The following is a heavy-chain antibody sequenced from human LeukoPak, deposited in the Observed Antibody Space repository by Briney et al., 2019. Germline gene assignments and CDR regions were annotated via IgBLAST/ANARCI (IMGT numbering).Heavy chain of an antibody. V-gene: IGHV4-61*01. J-gene: IGHJ5*02. D-gene: IGHD2-15*01. CDR3: AREAECSGCCCYSYGWFDP. Sequence: SETLSLTCTVSGGSVSSGLNKWSWIRQPPGKELEWIGDISYSGSASYNPSRRSRVTISLDTSTNQSSLTLGSVTAADTAVYYCAREAECSGCCCYSYGWFDPWGQGTQVIVSS. CDR1: GGSVSSGLNK. CDR2: ISYSGSA.